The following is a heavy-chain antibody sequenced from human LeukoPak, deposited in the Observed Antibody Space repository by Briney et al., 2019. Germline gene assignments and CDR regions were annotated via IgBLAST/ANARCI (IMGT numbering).Heavy chain of an antibody. CDR3: ARARGPSYCTNGVCHSCYMDV. Sequence: SETLSLTCTVSGGSISSYYWSWIRQPPGKGLEWIGEINHSGSTYYNPSLKSRVTISVDTSKNQFSLKLSSVTAADTAVYYCARARGPSYCTNGVCHSCYMDVWGKGTTVTVSS. V-gene: IGHV4-59*04. CDR1: GGSISSYY. D-gene: IGHD2-8*01. CDR2: INHSGST. J-gene: IGHJ6*03.